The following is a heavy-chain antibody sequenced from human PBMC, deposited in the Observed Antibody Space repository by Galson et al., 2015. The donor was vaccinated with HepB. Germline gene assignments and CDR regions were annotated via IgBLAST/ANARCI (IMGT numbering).Heavy chain of an antibody. CDR2: ISGSGGST. V-gene: IGHV3-23*01. Sequence: SLRLSCAASGFTFSSYAMSWVRQAPGKGLEWVSAISGSGGSTYYADSVKGRFTISRDNSKNTLYLQMNSLRAEDTAVYYCAKVIVGVAAAGEAPWFDPWGREPWSPSPQ. J-gene: IGHJ5*02. D-gene: IGHD6-13*01. CDR1: GFTFSSYA. CDR3: AKVIVGVAAAGEAPWFDP.